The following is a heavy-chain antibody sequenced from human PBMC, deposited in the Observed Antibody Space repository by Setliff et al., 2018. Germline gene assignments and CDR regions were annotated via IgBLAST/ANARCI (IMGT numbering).Heavy chain of an antibody. D-gene: IGHD3-22*01. V-gene: IGHV1-18*01. J-gene: IGHJ4*01. CDR3: ATKDYDTSGYYRPFGF. CDR1: GYTFTSYG. CDR2: ISAYNGNT. Sequence: ASVKVSCKASGYTFTSYGISWVRQAPGQGLEWMGWISAYNGNTNYAQKLQGRVTITADESTSTAYMELSSLRSEDTAVYYCATKDYDTSGYYRPFGFWGQGTLVTVSS.